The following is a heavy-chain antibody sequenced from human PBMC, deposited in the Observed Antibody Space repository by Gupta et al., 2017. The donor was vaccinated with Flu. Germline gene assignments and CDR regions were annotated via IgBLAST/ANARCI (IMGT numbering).Heavy chain of an antibody. CDR2: ISGRGGVAT. J-gene: IGHJ4*02. V-gene: IGHV3-23*01. CDR3: GKSLWSVGGISDC. D-gene: IGHD1-26*01. CDR1: AFIFTEYA. Sequence: SAFIFTEYALTWVRHVPGKRLEWLSDISGRGGVATNYADSVKGRFTISRDNSKNMVYLQMNSLRGEDTAVYYCGKSLWSVGGISDCWGQGSPVTVSS.